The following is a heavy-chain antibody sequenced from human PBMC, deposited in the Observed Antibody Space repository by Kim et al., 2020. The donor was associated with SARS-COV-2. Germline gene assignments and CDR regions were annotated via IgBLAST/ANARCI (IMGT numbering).Heavy chain of an antibody. J-gene: IGHJ4*02. CDR2: IIPIFGTA. CDR3: ARETGYSSSWTDPFDY. V-gene: IGHV1-69*13. CDR1: GGTFSSYA. D-gene: IGHD6-13*01. Sequence: SVKVSCKASGGTFSSYAISWVRQAPGQGLEWMGGIIPIFGTANYAQKFQGRVTITADESTSTAYMELSSLRSEDTAVYYCARETGYSSSWTDPFDYWGQGTLVTVSS.